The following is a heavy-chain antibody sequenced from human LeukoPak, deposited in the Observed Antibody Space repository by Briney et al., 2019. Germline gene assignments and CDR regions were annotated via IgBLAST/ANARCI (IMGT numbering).Heavy chain of an antibody. CDR2: IYYSGST. V-gene: IGHV4-39*01. Sequence: SETLSLTCTVSGGSISSSSYYWGWIRQPPGEGLEWIGSIYYSGSTYYNPSLKSRVTISVDTSKNQFSLKLSSVTAADTAVYYCARLRPNYDFWSGFNWFDPWGQGTLVTVSS. D-gene: IGHD3-3*01. CDR3: ARLRPNYDFWSGFNWFDP. J-gene: IGHJ5*02. CDR1: GGSISSSSYY.